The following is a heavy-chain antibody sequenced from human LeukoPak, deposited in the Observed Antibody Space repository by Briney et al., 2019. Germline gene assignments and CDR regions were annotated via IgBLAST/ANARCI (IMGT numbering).Heavy chain of an antibody. J-gene: IGHJ4*02. D-gene: IGHD6-6*01. CDR1: GYTFTSYG. CDR3: ARWASIAARPIHFDY. Sequence: ASVKVSCKASGYTFTSYGISWVRQAPGQGLEWMGWISAYNGNTNYAQKLQGRVTMATDTSTSTAYMELRSLRSDDTAVYYCARWASIAARPIHFDYWGQGTLVTVSS. CDR2: ISAYNGNT. V-gene: IGHV1-18*01.